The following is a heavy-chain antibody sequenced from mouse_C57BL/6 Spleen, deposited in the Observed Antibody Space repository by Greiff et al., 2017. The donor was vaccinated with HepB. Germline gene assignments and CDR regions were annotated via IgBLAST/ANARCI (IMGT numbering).Heavy chain of an antibody. CDR1: GYTFTSYW. CDR3: ARGGTYGDYYAMDY. Sequence: VQLQQPGAELVRPGSSVKLSCKAFGYTFTSYWMHWVKQRPIQGLEWIGNIDPSDSETHYNQKFKDKATLTVDKSSSTAYMQLSSLTSEDSAVYYCARGGTYGDYYAMDYWGQGTSVTVSS. V-gene: IGHV1-52*01. CDR2: IDPSDSET. D-gene: IGHD5-1*01. J-gene: IGHJ4*01.